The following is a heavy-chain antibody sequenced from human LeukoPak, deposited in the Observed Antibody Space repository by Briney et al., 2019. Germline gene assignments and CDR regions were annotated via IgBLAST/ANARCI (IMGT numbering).Heavy chain of an antibody. V-gene: IGHV3-30*04. J-gene: IGHJ6*03. D-gene: IGHD6-13*01. CDR3: TTPYGSSWYGPNYYYMDV. CDR2: ISYDGSNK. Sequence: PGGSLRLSCAASGFTFSSYAMHWVRQAPGKGLEWVAVISYDGSNKYYADSVKGRFTISRDNSKNTLYLQMNSLRAEDTAVYYCTTPYGSSWYGPNYYYMDVWGKGTTVTISS. CDR1: GFTFSSYA.